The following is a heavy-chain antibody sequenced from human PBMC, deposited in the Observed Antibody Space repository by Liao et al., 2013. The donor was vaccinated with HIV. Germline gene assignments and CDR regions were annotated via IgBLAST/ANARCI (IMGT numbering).Heavy chain of an antibody. CDR1: GGSISSGDYY. J-gene: IGHJ4*02. CDR3: ARVSAGYYDFWSGYYAPTAGYYFDY. CDR2: IYYSGST. Sequence: QVQLQESGPGLVKPSQTLSLTCTVSGGSISSGDYYWSWIRQPPGKGLEWIGYIYYSGSTYYNPSLKSRVTISVDTSKNQFSLKLSSVTAADTAVYFCARVSAGYYDFWSGYYAPTAGYYFDYWGQGTLVTVSS. V-gene: IGHV4-30-4*08. D-gene: IGHD3-3*01.